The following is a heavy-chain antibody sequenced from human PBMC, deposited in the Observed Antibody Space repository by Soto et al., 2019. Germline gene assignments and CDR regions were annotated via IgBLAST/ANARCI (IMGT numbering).Heavy chain of an antibody. J-gene: IGHJ4*02. Sequence: QVQLQESCPGLVKPPETLSLTCTFSAGSISSYYLSWFRQNPGKGLEWIRYVDYSGTSNYNPSLKSRGSMSGDTSKNQLSLKVTSVTAADTAMYYCARADTTMTTPFDSWGQGTPVTVSS. CDR3: ARADTTMTTPFDS. V-gene: IGHV4-59*12. CDR2: VDYSGTS. CDR1: AGSISSYY. D-gene: IGHD5-18*01.